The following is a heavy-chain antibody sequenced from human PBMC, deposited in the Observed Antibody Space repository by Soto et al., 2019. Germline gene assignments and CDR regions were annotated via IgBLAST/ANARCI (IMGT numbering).Heavy chain of an antibody. V-gene: IGHV3-53*02. CDR1: GFSVRTNY. CDR3: ARSGVTPNFFDY. Sequence: EVQLVETGGGLIQPGGSLRLSCAASGFSVRTNYMSWVRQAPGKGLEWVSVFESGGSIYYADAVKGRFIISRDNAKNTLYLQMNSLRVEDTAVYYFARSGVTPNFFDYWGQGTLVTVS. J-gene: IGHJ4*02. D-gene: IGHD3-10*01. CDR2: FESGGSI.